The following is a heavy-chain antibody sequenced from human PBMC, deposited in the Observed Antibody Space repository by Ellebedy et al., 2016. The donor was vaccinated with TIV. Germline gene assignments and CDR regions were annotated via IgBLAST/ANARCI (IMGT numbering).Heavy chain of an antibody. D-gene: IGHD3-16*01. J-gene: IGHJ4*02. CDR1: GGSIRSYY. V-gene: IGHV4-39*01. CDR2: VYFIGST. CDR3: VRHPTLGTLDY. Sequence: MPSETLSLTCTVSGGSIRSYYWAWIRQPPGKGLEWVGNVYFIGSTNYNPSLKSRVTISVDTSKNQFSLKLTSVTAADTAVYYCVRHPTLGTLDYWGQGAQVTVSS.